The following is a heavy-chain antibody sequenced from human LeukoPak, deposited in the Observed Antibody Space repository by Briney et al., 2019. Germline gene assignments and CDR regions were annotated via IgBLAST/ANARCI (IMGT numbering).Heavy chain of an antibody. CDR1: GYSFTGYY. CDR2: IIPNSGVT. V-gene: IGHV1-2*02. CDR3: ARDLGRDGSGWYPYHDY. Sequence: ASVKVSCKASGYSFTGYYMHWVRQAPGQGLEWMGWIIPNSGVTNYAQKFQGRVTLTRDTSTSTAYMELSRLTSDDTAVYYCARDLGRDGSGWYPYHDYWGQGTRVTVSS. D-gene: IGHD6-19*01. J-gene: IGHJ4*02.